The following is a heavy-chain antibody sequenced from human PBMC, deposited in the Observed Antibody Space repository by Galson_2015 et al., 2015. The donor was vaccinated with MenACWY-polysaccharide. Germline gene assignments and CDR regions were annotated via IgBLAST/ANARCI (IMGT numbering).Heavy chain of an antibody. CDR1: GHTFSDYF. Sequence: SLRLSCAGSGHTFSDYFMTWVRQAPGKGLEWVANIERDGSEKNYVDSVKARFTISRDNAKNSLYLQMDNLRAEDTAVYYCAGGLGWSSDYWGPGTLVTVSS. CDR2: IERDGSEK. J-gene: IGHJ4*02. CDR3: AGGLGWSSDY. V-gene: IGHV3-7*01. D-gene: IGHD6-19*01.